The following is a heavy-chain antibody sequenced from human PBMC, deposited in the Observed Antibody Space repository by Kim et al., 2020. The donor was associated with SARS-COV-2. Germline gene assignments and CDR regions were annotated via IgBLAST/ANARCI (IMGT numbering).Heavy chain of an antibody. CDR1: FSTYS. CDR3: ARGVTDSSGWYPLYDS. CDR2: ISGSSTYI. V-gene: IGHV3-21*01. D-gene: IGHD6-19*01. J-gene: IGHJ4*02. Sequence: FSTYSMDWVRQAPGRGLEWVSSISGSSTYIYYADSVQGRFTISRDNAKKSLFLQMDSLRAEDTAVYYCARGVTDSSGWYPLYDSWGQGVLAT.